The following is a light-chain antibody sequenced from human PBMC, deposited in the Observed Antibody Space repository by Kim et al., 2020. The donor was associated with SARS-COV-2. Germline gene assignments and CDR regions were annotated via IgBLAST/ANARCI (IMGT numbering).Light chain of an antibody. V-gene: IGKV3-15*01. CDR1: QSVSSS. Sequence: EIVMTQSPATLSVSPGERATLSCRASQSVSSSLAWFQQKPGQAPRLLIYLASTRATGIPARFSGSGSGTEFTLTISSLQSEDFAVYYCLQYNTWPRTFGQGTKLEI. CDR3: LQYNTWPRT. J-gene: IGKJ1*01. CDR2: LAS.